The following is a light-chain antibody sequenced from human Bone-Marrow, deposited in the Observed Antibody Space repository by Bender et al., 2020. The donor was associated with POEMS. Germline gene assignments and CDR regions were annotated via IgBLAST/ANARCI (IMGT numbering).Light chain of an antibody. CDR1: DIAQKS. Sequence: SYVLTQPPSVSVAPGQTAKITCGGNDIAQKSVHWYQQKPGQAPVLVVHDDSGRPSGIPERFSGSNSGNTATLTISGAQAMDEADFYCQAWDSSTVFFGGGTRVTVL. J-gene: IGLJ2*01. V-gene: IGLV3-21*02. CDR3: QAWDSSTVF. CDR2: DDS.